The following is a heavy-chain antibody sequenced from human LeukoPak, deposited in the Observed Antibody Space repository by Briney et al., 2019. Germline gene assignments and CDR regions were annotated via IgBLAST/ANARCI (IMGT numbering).Heavy chain of an antibody. CDR3: AKDGPMWFGELLYPNWFDP. Sequence: ASVKVSCKASGYTFTGYYMHWVRQAPGQGLEWMGWINPNSGGTNYAQKFQSRVTMTRDTSISTAYMELSRLRSDDTAVYYCAKDGPMWFGELLYPNWFDPWGQGTLVTVSP. CDR2: INPNSGGT. CDR1: GYTFTGYY. V-gene: IGHV1-2*02. J-gene: IGHJ5*02. D-gene: IGHD3-10*01.